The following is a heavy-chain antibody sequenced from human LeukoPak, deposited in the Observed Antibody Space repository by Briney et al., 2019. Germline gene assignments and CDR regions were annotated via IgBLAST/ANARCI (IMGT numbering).Heavy chain of an antibody. D-gene: IGHD6-13*01. CDR2: ISYDGSSK. J-gene: IGHJ4*02. V-gene: IGHV3-30*04. Sequence: GGSLRLSCAASGFTFSTYAMHWVRQAPGKGLEWVAVISYDGSSKYYADSVKGRFTISRDNSKNTLYLQMNSLRAEDTAVYYCAVQRTLWQQVLDHWGQGTLVTVSS. CDR3: AVQRTLWQQVLDH. CDR1: GFTFSTYA.